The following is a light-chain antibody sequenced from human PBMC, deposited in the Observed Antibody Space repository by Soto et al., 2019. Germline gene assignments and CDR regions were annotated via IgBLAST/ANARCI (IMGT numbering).Light chain of an antibody. J-gene: IGKJ4*01. CDR2: AAS. Sequence: DIQMTQSPSSLSASVGDRVTITCRASQSISSYLNWYQQKPGKAPKLLIYAASSLQSGVPSRFSGSGSGTHFILTITSLQPEDFATYYCQQSYSTPPLTFGGGTKVEIK. CDR1: QSISSY. CDR3: QQSYSTPPLT. V-gene: IGKV1-39*01.